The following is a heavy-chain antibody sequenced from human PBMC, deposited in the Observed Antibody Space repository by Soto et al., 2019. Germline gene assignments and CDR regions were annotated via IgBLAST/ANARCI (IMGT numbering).Heavy chain of an antibody. CDR1: GGTFSSYA. CDR3: ARDVYYYDSSRYRSYYFDY. V-gene: IGHV1-69*13. D-gene: IGHD3-22*01. CDR2: IIPIFGTA. Sequence: SVKVSCKASGGTFSSYAISWVRQAPGQGLEWMGGIIPIFGTANYAEKFQGRVTITADESTSTAYMELSSLRSEDTAVYYCARDVYYYDSSRYRSYYFDYRGQGILVTGSS. J-gene: IGHJ4*02.